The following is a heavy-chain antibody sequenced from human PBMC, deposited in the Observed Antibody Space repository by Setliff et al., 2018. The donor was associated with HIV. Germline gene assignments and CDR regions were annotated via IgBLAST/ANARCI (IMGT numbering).Heavy chain of an antibody. CDR1: GYTFTTYG. Sequence: ASVKVSCKPSGYTFTTYGLSWVRQAPGQGLEWMGWISTYSDETSYSQNLQGRLTMTTDTSTSTAYMELRSLRSDDTAVFYCARGRSTYYNFWSGYAEEFDIWGQGTMVTVSS. D-gene: IGHD3-3*01. J-gene: IGHJ3*02. CDR3: ARGRSTYYNFWSGYAEEFDI. V-gene: IGHV1-18*01. CDR2: ISTYSDET.